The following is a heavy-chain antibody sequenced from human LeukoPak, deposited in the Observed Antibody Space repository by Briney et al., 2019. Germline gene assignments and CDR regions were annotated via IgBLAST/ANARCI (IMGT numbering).Heavy chain of an antibody. CDR1: GFTFDDYA. V-gene: IGHV3-43*02. D-gene: IGHD4-17*01. CDR3: AKASPVDGDYFDY. J-gene: IGHJ4*02. CDR2: ISGDGGST. Sequence: GGSLRLSCAASGFTFDDYAMHWVRQAPGKGLEWVSLISGDGGSTYYADSVKGRFTISRDNSKNSLYLQMNSLRTEDTALCYCAKASPVDGDYFDYWGQGTLVTVSS.